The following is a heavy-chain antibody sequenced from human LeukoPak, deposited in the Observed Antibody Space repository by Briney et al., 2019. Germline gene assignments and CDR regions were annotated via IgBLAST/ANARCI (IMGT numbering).Heavy chain of an antibody. CDR1: GGSISSYY. V-gene: IGHV4-4*07. CDR2: IYTSGST. D-gene: IGHD4-11*01. J-gene: IGHJ6*03. Sequence: SETLSLTCTVPGGSISSYYWSWIRQPAGKGLEWIGRIYTSGSTNYNPSLKSRVTMSVDTSKNQFSLKLSSVTAADTAVYYCARGTTVTTDYYYYMDVWGKGTTVTVSS. CDR3: ARGTTVTTDYYYYMDV.